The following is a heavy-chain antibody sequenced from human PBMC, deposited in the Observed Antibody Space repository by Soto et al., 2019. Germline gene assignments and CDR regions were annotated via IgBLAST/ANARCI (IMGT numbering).Heavy chain of an antibody. CDR1: GGSISSGGYY. CDR2: IYYSGST. V-gene: IGHV4-31*03. Sequence: QVQLQVSGPGLVKPSQTLSLTCTVSGGSISSGGYYWSWIRQHPGKGLEWIGYIYYSGSTYYNPSLKSRVTISVDTSKNQFSLKLSSVTAADTAVYYCARGSKLWFGHKLDAFDIWGQGTMVTVSS. J-gene: IGHJ3*02. CDR3: ARGSKLWFGHKLDAFDI. D-gene: IGHD3-10*01.